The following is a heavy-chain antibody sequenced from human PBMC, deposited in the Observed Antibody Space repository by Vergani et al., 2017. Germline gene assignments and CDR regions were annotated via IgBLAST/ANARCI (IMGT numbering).Heavy chain of an antibody. J-gene: IGHJ6*02. D-gene: IGHD6-19*01. CDR1: GFSLSTSGVD. CDR3: AHRGSSGWYEFPERHYYYYGIDV. V-gene: IGHV2-5*02. CDR2: IYWDDGK. Sequence: QITLKESGPTLVKPTQTLTLTCTFSGFSLSTSGVDVGCIRQPPGKALEWRALIYWDDGKRYSPSLKSRLTSTKDTSKNQVVLTMTHMDPVDTATYYCAHRGSSGWYEFPERHYYYYGIDVWGQGTTVTVSS.